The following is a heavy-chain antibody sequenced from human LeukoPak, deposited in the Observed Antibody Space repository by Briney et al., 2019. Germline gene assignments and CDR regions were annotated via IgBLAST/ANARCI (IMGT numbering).Heavy chain of an antibody. CDR2: INPNSGGT. V-gene: IGHV1-2*02. D-gene: IGHD2-2*01. CDR3: ARDAGYCSSISCQGGWFDP. CDR1: GYTFTGYY. J-gene: IGHJ5*02. Sequence: EASVKVSCKASGYTFTGYYMHWVRQAPGQGLEWMGWINPNSGGTNYAQKFQGRVTMTRDTSISTAYMELSRLRSDDTAVYYCARDAGYCSSISCQGGWFDPWGQGTLVTVSS.